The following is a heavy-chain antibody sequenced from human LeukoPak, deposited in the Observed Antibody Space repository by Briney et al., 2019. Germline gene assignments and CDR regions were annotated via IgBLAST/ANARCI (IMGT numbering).Heavy chain of an antibody. D-gene: IGHD3-10*01. J-gene: IGHJ4*02. CDR3: AREPYGSGSYSDY. CDR1: GYTFTGYY. V-gene: IGHV1-2*06. CDR2: INPNSGGT. Sequence: ASVKVSCKASGYTFTGYYMHWVRQAPGQGLEWMGRINPNSGGTNYAQKFQGRVTMTRDTSISTAYMELSGLRSDDTAVYYCAREPYGSGSYSDYWGQGTLVTVSS.